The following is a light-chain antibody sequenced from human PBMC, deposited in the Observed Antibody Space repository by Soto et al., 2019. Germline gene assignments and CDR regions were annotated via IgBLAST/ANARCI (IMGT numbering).Light chain of an antibody. Sequence: DIQMTQSPSTLSAPVGNRVTITFRASQRISNWLAWYQQKPGKAPKLLIYKASILENGVPSRFSGRGSETEFTLSIISLQPDDFATYYSQQFDSYSSTFGQGTRLEIK. CDR3: QQFDSYSST. J-gene: IGKJ2*01. V-gene: IGKV1-5*03. CDR1: QRISNW. CDR2: KAS.